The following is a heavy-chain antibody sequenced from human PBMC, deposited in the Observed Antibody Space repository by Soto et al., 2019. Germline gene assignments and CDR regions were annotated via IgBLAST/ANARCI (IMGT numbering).Heavy chain of an antibody. D-gene: IGHD4-17*01. J-gene: IGHJ3*02. Sequence: SETLSLTCTVSGGSISSSSYYWGWIRQPPGKGLEWIGSIYYSGSTYYNPSLKSRVTISVDTSKNQFSLKLSSVTAADTAVYYCARDPSTPRGHDYGGNEAAFDIWGQGTMVTVSS. CDR3: ARDPSTPRGHDYGGNEAAFDI. CDR1: GGSISSSSYY. CDR2: IYYSGST. V-gene: IGHV4-39*07.